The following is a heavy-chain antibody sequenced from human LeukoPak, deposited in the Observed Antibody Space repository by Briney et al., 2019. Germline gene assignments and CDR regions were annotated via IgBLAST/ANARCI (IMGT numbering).Heavy chain of an antibody. V-gene: IGHV1-8*02. CDR3: ARGLPKAVFGMVIED. CDR2: MNTNSGNT. J-gene: IGHJ1*01. Sequence: ASVKVSCKASGGTFSSYAISWVRQATGQGLEWMGWMNTNSGNTGYSQNFQGRVTMTRDTSISTAYMELSSLMSEDTAVYYCARGLPKAVFGMVIEDWGQGTLVTVSS. D-gene: IGHD3-3*01. CDR1: GGTFSSYA.